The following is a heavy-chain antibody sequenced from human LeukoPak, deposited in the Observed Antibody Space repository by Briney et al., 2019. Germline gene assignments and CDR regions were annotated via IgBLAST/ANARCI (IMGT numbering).Heavy chain of an antibody. J-gene: IGHJ3*02. CDR1: GFTFSDYW. CDR2: IKQDGSEG. V-gene: IGHV3-7*01. D-gene: IGHD5-24*01. Sequence: PGGSLRLSCAASGFTFSDYWMTWVRQAPGKGLEWVANIKQDGSEGYYVDSVKGRFTVSRDNAKSSLYLQLNSLRAEDTAVYYCAKSFEGRWLQSDAFDIWGQGTMVTVSS. CDR3: AKSFEGRWLQSDAFDI.